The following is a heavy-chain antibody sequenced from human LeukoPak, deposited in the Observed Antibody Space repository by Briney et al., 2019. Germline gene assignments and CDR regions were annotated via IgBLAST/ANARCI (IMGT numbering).Heavy chain of an antibody. D-gene: IGHD3-10*01. Sequence: GESLKISCKGSGYSFTSYWIGWVRQMPGKGLECMGIIYPGDSDTRYSPSFQGQVTISVDNSISTAYLQWSSLKASDTAMYYCARLRGRPRYGMDVWGQGTTVTVSS. J-gene: IGHJ6*02. CDR1: GYSFTSYW. V-gene: IGHV5-51*01. CDR3: ARLRGRPRYGMDV. CDR2: IYPGDSDT.